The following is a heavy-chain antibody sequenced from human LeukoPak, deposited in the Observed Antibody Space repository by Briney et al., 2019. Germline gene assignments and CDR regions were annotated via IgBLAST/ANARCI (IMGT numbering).Heavy chain of an antibody. J-gene: IGHJ2*01. CDR1: GYTFTGYY. CDR3: ASISPSSRYSDV. CDR2: IHPNSGGT. Sequence: ASVKVSCKASGYTFTGYYMHWVRQAPGQGLEWMGRIHPNSGGTNYAQKFQGSVTMTRDTSMSTAYMEVSRLSSDATAVYYCASISPSSRYSDVWGRGTLVTVSS. V-gene: IGHV1-2*06.